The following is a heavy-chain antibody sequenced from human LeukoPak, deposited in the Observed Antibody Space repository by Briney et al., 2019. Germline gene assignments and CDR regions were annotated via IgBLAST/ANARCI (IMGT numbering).Heavy chain of an antibody. D-gene: IGHD3-10*01. V-gene: IGHV3-53*01. J-gene: IGHJ4*02. CDR1: GFTVSSNY. Sequence: GGSLRLSCAASGFTVSSNYMSWVRQAPGKGLEWVSVIYSGGSTYYADSVKGRFTISRDNSKNTLYLQMNSLRAEDTAVYYCARDQFYYASGSYYWGQGTLVTVSS. CDR2: IYSGGST. CDR3: ARDQFYYASGSYY.